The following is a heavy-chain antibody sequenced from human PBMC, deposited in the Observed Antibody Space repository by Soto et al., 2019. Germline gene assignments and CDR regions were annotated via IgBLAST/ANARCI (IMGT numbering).Heavy chain of an antibody. CDR3: ARAGLWFGELLYYFDY. D-gene: IGHD3-10*01. Sequence: GGSLRLSCAASGFTFSAYAMSWVRQAPGKGLEWVSVFYSGGSTYYADSVKDRFTISRDNSKNTLYLQMNSLRAEDTAVYYCARAGLWFGELLYYFDYWGRGTLVTVSS. J-gene: IGHJ4*02. CDR1: GFTFSAYA. V-gene: IGHV3-66*01. CDR2: FYSGGST.